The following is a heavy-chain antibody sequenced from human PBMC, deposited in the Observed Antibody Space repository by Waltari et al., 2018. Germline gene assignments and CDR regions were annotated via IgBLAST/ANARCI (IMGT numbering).Heavy chain of an antibody. Sequence: QVQLQESGPGLVKPSETLSLTCTVSGGSISSYYWSWIRQPAGKGLEWIGRIYTSGSTNYNPSRKSRVTMSVDTSKNQFSLKLSSVTAADTAVYYCAREVSAAGTGLRVTDDWFDPWGQGTLVTVSS. D-gene: IGHD6-13*01. V-gene: IGHV4-4*07. J-gene: IGHJ5*02. CDR2: IYTSGST. CDR1: GGSISSYY. CDR3: AREVSAAGTGLRVTDDWFDP.